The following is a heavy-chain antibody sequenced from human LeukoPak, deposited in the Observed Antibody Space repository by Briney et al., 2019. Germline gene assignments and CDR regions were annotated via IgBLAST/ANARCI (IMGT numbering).Heavy chain of an antibody. V-gene: IGHV1-46*03. Sequence: ASVTVSCKASGYTFTSYYMHWVRQAPGQGLEWMGIINPSGGSTSYAQKFQGRVTMTRDTSTSTVYMKLSSLRSEDTAVYYCAVYSSSWYSYWGQGTLVTVSS. CDR3: AVYSSSWYSY. CDR2: INPSGGST. D-gene: IGHD6-13*01. J-gene: IGHJ4*02. CDR1: GYTFTSYY.